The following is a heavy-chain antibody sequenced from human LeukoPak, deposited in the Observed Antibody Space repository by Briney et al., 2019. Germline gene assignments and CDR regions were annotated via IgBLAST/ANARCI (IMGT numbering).Heavy chain of an antibody. J-gene: IGHJ5*02. Sequence: KPSQTLSLTSAISGASVSSDSAAWYWIRQSPSRGLEWLGRTYYRSKLYNDYAVSEKSRITINPDTSKNQFSMQLNSVTPEDTAVYYCARVYCSSTSCSNWFDPWGQGTLVTVSS. D-gene: IGHD2-2*01. CDR1: GASVSSDSAA. CDR3: ARVYCSSTSCSNWFDP. CDR2: TYYRSKLYN. V-gene: IGHV6-1*01.